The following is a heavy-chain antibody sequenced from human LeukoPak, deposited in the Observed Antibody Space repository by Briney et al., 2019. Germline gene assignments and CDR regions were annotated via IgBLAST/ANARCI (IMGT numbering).Heavy chain of an antibody. CDR2: IYYSGST. J-gene: IGHJ4*02. CDR1: GGSISSYY. Sequence: SETLSLTCTVSGGSISSYYWSWVRQPPGKGLEWIGYIYYSGSTNYNPSLKSRVTISVDTSKNQFSLKLTSVTAADTAVYYCARGSGWYAYWGQGTLVTVSA. D-gene: IGHD6-19*01. V-gene: IGHV4-59*01. CDR3: ARGSGWYAY.